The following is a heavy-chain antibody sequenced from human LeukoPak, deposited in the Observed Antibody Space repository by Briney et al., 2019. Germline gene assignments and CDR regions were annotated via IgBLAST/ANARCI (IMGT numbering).Heavy chain of an antibody. CDR1: GGSISSGSYY. CDR3: ASLRTHCSSTSCYLDAFDI. CDR2: IYTSGST. Sequence: SETLSLTCTVSGGSISSGSYYWSWIRQPAGMGLEWIGRIYTSGSTNYNPSLKSRVTISVDTSKNQFSLKLSSVTAADTAVYYCASLRTHCSSTSCYLDAFDIWGQGTMVTVSS. D-gene: IGHD2-2*01. V-gene: IGHV4-61*02. J-gene: IGHJ3*02.